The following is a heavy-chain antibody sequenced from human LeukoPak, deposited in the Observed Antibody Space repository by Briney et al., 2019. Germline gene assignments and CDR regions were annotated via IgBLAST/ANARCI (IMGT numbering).Heavy chain of an antibody. D-gene: IGHD4-17*01. J-gene: IGHJ5*01. V-gene: IGHV3-21*01. CDR1: GFTFRSYT. CDR3: ARSTSDDYGDS. Sequence: GGSLRLSCAASGFTFRSYTINWVRQAPGKGLEWVSSIRSSSGYIYYADSVKGRFTISRDNAKNSLYLQMNSLRAEDTAVYYCARSTSDDYGDSWGQGTLVTVSS. CDR2: IRSSSGYI.